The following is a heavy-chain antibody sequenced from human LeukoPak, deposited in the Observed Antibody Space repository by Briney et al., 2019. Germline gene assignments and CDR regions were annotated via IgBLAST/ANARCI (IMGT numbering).Heavy chain of an antibody. Sequence: GASVKVSCKASGYTFTGYYMHWVRQAPGQGLEWMGWINPNSGGTNYAQKFQGRVTMTRDTSISTDYMELSRLRSDDTAVYYCARDLGYYDFWSGEAYWGQGTLVTVSS. J-gene: IGHJ4*02. CDR1: GYTFTGYY. CDR2: INPNSGGT. D-gene: IGHD3-3*01. V-gene: IGHV1-2*02. CDR3: ARDLGYYDFWSGEAY.